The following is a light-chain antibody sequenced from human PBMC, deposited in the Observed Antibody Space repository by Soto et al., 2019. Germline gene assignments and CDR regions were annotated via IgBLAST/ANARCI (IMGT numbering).Light chain of an antibody. CDR2: EDY. CDR3: QKQGSSPIT. Sequence: EIVFPPSPGTLSLSPVDRATLSCRSSQSVAGAYVAWYQQRPGQDPRLLISEDYSRATGIPDRFSVSGSGTDFTLTIERLEPEEWSMDDGQKQGSSPITGGQGTRLEIK. V-gene: IGKV3-20*01. CDR1: QSVAGAY. J-gene: IGKJ5*01.